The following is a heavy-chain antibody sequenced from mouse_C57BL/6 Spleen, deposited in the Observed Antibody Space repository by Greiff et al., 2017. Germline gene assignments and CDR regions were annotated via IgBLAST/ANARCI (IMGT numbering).Heavy chain of an antibody. Sequence: EVKLMESGGGLVKPGGSLKLSCAASGFTFSDYGMHWVRQAPEKGLEWVAYISSGSSTIYYADTVKGRFTISRDNAKNPLFLQMTSLRSEDTAMYYCARGRQGAMDYWGQGTSVTVSS. CDR2: ISSGSSTI. J-gene: IGHJ4*01. CDR3: ARGRQGAMDY. V-gene: IGHV5-17*01. CDR1: GFTFSDYG.